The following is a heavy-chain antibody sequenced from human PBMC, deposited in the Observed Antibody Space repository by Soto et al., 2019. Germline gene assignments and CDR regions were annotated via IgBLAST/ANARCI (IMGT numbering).Heavy chain of an antibody. CDR1: GGSISSSNW. CDR3: ARNPVGATKRYYYYGMDV. Sequence: SETLSLTCAVSGGSISSSNWWSWVRQPPGKGLEWIGEIYHSGSTNYSPSLKSRVTISVDKSKNQFSLKLSSVTAADTAVYYCARNPVGATKRYYYYGMDVWGQGTTVTVSS. J-gene: IGHJ6*02. CDR2: IYHSGST. D-gene: IGHD1-26*01. V-gene: IGHV4-4*02.